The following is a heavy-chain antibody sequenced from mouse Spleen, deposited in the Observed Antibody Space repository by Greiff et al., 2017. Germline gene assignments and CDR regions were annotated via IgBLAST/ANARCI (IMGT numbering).Heavy chain of an antibody. D-gene: IGHD1-1*01. V-gene: IGHV6-6*01. CDR1: VFTFSDAW. Sequence: EVKVEESGGGLVQPGGSMKLSCAASVFTFSDAWMDWVRQSPEKGLEWVAEIRNKANNHATYYAESVKGRFTISRDDSKSSVYLQMNSLRAEDTGIYYCTLHYYGSSPYAMDYWGQGTSVTVSS. CDR3: TLHYYGSSPYAMDY. J-gene: IGHJ4*01. CDR2: IRNKANNHAT.